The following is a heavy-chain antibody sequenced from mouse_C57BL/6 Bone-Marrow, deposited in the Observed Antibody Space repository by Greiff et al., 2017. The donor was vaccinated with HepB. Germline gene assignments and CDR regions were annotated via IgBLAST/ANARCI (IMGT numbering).Heavy chain of an antibody. Sequence: SGSELRSPGSSVKLSCKDFDSEVFPIAYMCWVRQKPGHGFEWIGGILPSIGRTINGEKFEDKATLDADTLSNTAYLELNSLTSEDSAIYCCARGATVVPFAYWGQGTLVTVSA. D-gene: IGHD1-1*01. V-gene: IGHV15-2*01. CDR1: DSEVFPIAY. CDR2: ILPSIGRT. CDR3: ARGATVVPFAY. J-gene: IGHJ3*01.